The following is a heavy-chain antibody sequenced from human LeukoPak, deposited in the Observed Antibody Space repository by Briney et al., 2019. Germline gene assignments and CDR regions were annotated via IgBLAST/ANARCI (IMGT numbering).Heavy chain of an antibody. D-gene: IGHD3-10*01. CDR1: GFSVSSNY. CDR3: TRAHGRITRDAYLDY. J-gene: IGHJ4*02. Sequence: GGSLRLSCAASGFSVSSNYMSWVRQAPGKGLTWVSVIYSSGSTYYADSVKGRFAISRDDSKNTLRLQMDSLRAEDTAMYYCTRAHGRITRDAYLDYWGQGTLVTVSS. V-gene: IGHV3-53*01. CDR2: IYSSGST.